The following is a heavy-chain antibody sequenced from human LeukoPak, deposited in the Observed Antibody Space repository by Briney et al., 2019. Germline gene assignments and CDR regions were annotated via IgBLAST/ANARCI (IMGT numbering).Heavy chain of an antibody. CDR3: ARGLRQRLTRHAFDI. Sequence: PGGSLRLSCAASGFTFSSYSMNWVRQAPGKGLEWVSSISSSSSYIYYADSVKGRFTISRDNAKNSLYLQMNSLRAEDTAVYYCARGLRQRLTRHAFDIWGQGTMVTVSS. CDR2: ISSSSSYI. J-gene: IGHJ3*02. CDR1: GFTFSSYS. D-gene: IGHD6-19*01. V-gene: IGHV3-21*01.